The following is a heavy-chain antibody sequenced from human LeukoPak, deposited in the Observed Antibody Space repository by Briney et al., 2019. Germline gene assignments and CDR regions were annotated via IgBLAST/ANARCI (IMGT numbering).Heavy chain of an antibody. V-gene: IGHV3-21*01. J-gene: IGHJ3*02. Sequence: PGGSLRLSCAASGFTFSSYSMNWVRQAPGKGLEWVSSISSSSSSYIYYADSVKGRFTISRDNAKKSLYLQMNSLRAEDTAVYYCARAKFDSSGYYYRGFDIWGQGTMVTVSS. CDR1: GFTFSSYS. D-gene: IGHD3-22*01. CDR3: ARAKFDSSGYYYRGFDI. CDR2: ISSSSSSYI.